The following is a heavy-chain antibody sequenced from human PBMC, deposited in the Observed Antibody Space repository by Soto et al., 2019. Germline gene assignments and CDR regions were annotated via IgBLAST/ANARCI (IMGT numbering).Heavy chain of an antibody. J-gene: IGHJ5*02. D-gene: IGHD2-21*01. CDR3: ARCAVLSTTSGGWCNWFDP. V-gene: IGHV3-23*01. CDR2: ISASGAAT. CDR1: EFTFSNYA. Sequence: EVQLLESGGGLVQPGGSLRLSCTASEFTFSNYAMSWVRQAPGKGLEWVSAISASGAATYYVDSVKGRFTISRDNSKNTRYVKMNGRGAEDTGVYYCARCAVLSTTSGGWCNWFDPWGQGTLFTVSS.